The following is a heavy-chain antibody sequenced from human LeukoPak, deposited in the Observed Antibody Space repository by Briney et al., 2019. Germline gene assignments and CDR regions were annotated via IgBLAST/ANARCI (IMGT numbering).Heavy chain of an antibody. CDR3: AREADYSASIGFDY. CDR2: ISYSGST. CDR1: GGSFDSGDYY. V-gene: IGHV4-31*03. D-gene: IGHD6-6*01. Sequence: SQTLSLTCTVSGGSFDSGDYYWSWIRQLPGKGLEWIGYISYSGSTYYIPSLKSRVTISRDTSKNHFSLQLTSLATADTAVYYCAREADYSASIGFDYWGQGTLVTVSS. J-gene: IGHJ4*02.